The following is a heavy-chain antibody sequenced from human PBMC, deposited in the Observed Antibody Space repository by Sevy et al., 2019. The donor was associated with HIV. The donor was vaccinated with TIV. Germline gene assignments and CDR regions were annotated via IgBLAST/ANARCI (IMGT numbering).Heavy chain of an antibody. CDR2: LSGSGGST. V-gene: IGHV3-23*01. D-gene: IGHD3-16*02. CDR1: GFTFSIYA. Sequence: GGSLRLSCAASGFTFSIYAMSWVRQAPGKGLEWVSGLSGSGGSTYYADSVKGRFTISRDNSKNTLYLQMNSLRAEDTAVYYCAKDQGEYVWGTFRDYWGQGTLVTVSS. CDR3: AKDQGEYVWGTFRDY. J-gene: IGHJ4*02.